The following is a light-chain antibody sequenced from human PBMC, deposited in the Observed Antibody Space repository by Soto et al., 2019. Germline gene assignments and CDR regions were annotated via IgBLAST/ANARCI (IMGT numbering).Light chain of an antibody. J-gene: IGKJ1*01. CDR1: QSISSW. CDR3: QQYSHYVWT. CDR2: EAS. Sequence: DIQVTQYHSTLSASVGDRVTITCRASQSISSWLAWYQQKPGKAPKLLIYEASSLESGVPSRFSGSGSGTEFTLTISSLQPDDFATYYCQQYSHYVWTFGQGSKV. V-gene: IGKV1-5*01.